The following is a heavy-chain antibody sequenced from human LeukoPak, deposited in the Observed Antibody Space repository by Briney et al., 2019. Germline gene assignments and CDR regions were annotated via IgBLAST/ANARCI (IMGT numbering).Heavy chain of an antibody. CDR1: GFTFSNYG. CDR2: ISSSGHID. CDR3: AKGPQWT. V-gene: IGHV3-30*18. J-gene: IGHJ5*02. D-gene: IGHD6-19*01. Sequence: GGSLRLSCAASGFTFSNYGMHWVRQAPGKGLEWVAVISSSGHIDYYMASVKGRFSISRDNSKNTLYLQMNSLRAEDTAVYYCAKGPQWTWGQGTLVTVSS.